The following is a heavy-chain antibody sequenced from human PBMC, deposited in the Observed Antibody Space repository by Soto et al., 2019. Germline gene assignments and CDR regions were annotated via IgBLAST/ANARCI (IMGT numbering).Heavy chain of an antibody. D-gene: IGHD6-19*01. CDR1: GFTFDDYA. V-gene: IGHV3-9*01. CDR3: AKGAWAVAAYPFDY. J-gene: IGHJ4*02. CDR2: ISWNSGSI. Sequence: EVQLVESGGGLVQPGRSLRLSCAASGFTFDDYAMHWVRQAPGKGLEWVSGISWNSGSIGYADSVKGRFTISRDNAKNSLYPQMNSLRAEDTALYYCAKGAWAVAAYPFDYWGQGTLVTVSS.